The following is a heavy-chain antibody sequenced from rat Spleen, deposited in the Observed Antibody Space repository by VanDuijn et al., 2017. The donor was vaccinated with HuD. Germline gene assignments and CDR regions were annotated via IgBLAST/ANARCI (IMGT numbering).Heavy chain of an antibody. CDR1: GFNFKDYW. V-gene: IGHV4-2*01. Sequence: EVKLVESGGGLVQPGRSLKLSCAASGFNFKDYWMGWVRQAPGKGLEWIGEINKDSSIIKYTPSLKDKITVSRDNAQNTLYLQMNKVGSEETAIYYCVREERGVDYWGQGVMVTVSS. J-gene: IGHJ2*01. CDR3: VREERGVDY. CDR2: INKDSSII.